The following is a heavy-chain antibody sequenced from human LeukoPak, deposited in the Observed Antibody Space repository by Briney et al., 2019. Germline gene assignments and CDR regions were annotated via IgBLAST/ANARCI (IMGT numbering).Heavy chain of an antibody. D-gene: IGHD3-16*01. J-gene: IGHJ4*02. Sequence: ASVKVSCKVSGYTLTELSMHWVRQAPGKGLEWMGGFDPGDGETIYAQKFQGRVTMTEDTSTDTAYMELSSLRSEDTAVYYCARDNDSRDPPHFDYWGQGTLVTVSS. V-gene: IGHV1-24*01. CDR2: FDPGDGET. CDR3: ARDNDSRDPPHFDY. CDR1: GYTLTELS.